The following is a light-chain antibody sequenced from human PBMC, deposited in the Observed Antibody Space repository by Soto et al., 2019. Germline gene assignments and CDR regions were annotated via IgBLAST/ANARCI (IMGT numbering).Light chain of an antibody. CDR3: QQYSDYPLT. Sequence: DIQMTQSPSTLSASVGDRVTITCRASQSISSWLAWYQQKPGKAPNLLIYKASTLEIGVPSRFSGSGSATVFTLTITSLQPDDFATYYCQQYSDYPLTFGGGTKVEIK. J-gene: IGKJ4*01. CDR1: QSISSW. CDR2: KAS. V-gene: IGKV1-5*03.